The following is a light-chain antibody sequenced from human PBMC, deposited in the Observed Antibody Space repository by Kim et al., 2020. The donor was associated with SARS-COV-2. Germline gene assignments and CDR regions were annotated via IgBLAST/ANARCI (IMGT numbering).Light chain of an antibody. V-gene: IGLV4-69*01. CDR3: QTWDTGIQV. Sequence: QPVLTQSPSASASLGASVKLTCTLSSGHSSYAIAWHQQQPEKGPRYLMKLNSDGSHSKRDGIPDRFSGSSSGAERYLTISSLQSEDEADYYCQTWDTGIQVFGGGTQLTVL. CDR1: SGHSSYA. CDR2: LNSDGSH. J-gene: IGLJ3*02.